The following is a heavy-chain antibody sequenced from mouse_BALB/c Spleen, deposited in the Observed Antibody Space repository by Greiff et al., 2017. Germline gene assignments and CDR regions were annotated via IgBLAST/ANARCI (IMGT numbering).Heavy chain of an antibody. CDR1: GFSLTSYG. D-gene: IGHD2-14*01. Sequence: VQRVESGPGLVAPSQSLSITCTVSGFSLTSYGVHWVRQPPGKGLEWLGVIWAGGSTNYNSALMSRLSISKDNSKSQVFLKMNSLQTDDTAIYYCGRDGEVQAMDYWGQGTSVTVSS. V-gene: IGHV2-9*02. J-gene: IGHJ4*01. CDR2: IWAGGST. CDR3: GRDGEVQAMDY.